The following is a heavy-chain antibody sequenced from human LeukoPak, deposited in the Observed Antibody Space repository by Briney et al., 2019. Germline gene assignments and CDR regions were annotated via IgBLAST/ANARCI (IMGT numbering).Heavy chain of an antibody. CDR3: ARVRGGPIITPDAFDI. CDR1: GGTFNSYA. CDR2: IIPIFGTA. V-gene: IGHV1-69*05. D-gene: IGHD3-10*01. J-gene: IGHJ3*02. Sequence: SVKVSCKASGGTFNSYAISWVRQAPGQGLEWMGRIIPIFGTANYAQKFQGRVTITTDESTSTAYMELSSLRSEDTAVYYCARVRGGPIITPDAFDIWGQGTMVTVSS.